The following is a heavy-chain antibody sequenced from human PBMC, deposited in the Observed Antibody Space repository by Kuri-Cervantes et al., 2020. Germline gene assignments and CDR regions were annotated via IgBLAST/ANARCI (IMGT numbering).Heavy chain of an antibody. CDR3: ARDLLPYY. D-gene: IGHD1-26*01. CDR2: IYYSGST. J-gene: IGHJ4*02. V-gene: IGHV4-61*01. Sequence: SETLSLTCTVSGGSVSSGSYYWSRIRQPPGKGLEWTGYIYYSGSTNYNPSLKSRATISVDTSKNQFSLKLSSVTAADTAVYYCARDLLPYYWGQGTLVTVSS. CDR1: GGSVSSGSYY.